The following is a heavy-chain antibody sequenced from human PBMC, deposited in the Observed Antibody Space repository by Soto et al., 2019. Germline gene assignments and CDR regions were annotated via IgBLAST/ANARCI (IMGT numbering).Heavy chain of an antibody. CDR3: ARETTFYYGSGSYAYYGMDV. CDR2: ISYDGSNK. J-gene: IGHJ6*02. D-gene: IGHD3-10*01. CDR1: GFTFSDSS. Sequence: QVQLVESGGGVGQPGRSLTLSCAASGFTFSDSSMHWVRQAPGKGLEWVAVISYDGSNKYYADSVKGRFTISRDNSKYTLDLQMNSLRPEDTAVYYCARETTFYYGSGSYAYYGMDVWGQGTTVAVSS. V-gene: IGHV3-30-3*01.